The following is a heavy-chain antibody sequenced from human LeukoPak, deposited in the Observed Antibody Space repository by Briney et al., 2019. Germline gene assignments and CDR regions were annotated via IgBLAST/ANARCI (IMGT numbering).Heavy chain of an antibody. Sequence: PGGSLRLSCAASGFNFSGFAMNWARQAPGKGLEWVAYITTRSTTTLYADSVKGRFTVSRDNAKNSLYLQLNTLRAEDTAIYYCARRGWLVNFDYWGQGTLVTVSS. CDR3: ARRGWLVNFDY. V-gene: IGHV3-48*01. D-gene: IGHD6-19*01. CDR1: GFNFSGFA. J-gene: IGHJ4*02. CDR2: ITTRSTTT.